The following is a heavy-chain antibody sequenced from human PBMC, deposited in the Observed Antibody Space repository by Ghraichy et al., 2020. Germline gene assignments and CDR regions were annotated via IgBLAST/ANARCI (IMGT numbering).Heavy chain of an antibody. Sequence: GSLRLSCAVYGGSFSGYYWSWIRQPPGKGLEWIGEINHSGSTNYNPSLKSRVTISVDTSKNQFSLKLSSVTAADTAVYYCARGGKRVTGTSDVWAQGTTVTVSS. CDR1: GGSFSGYY. CDR3: ARGGKRVTGTSDV. CDR2: INHSGST. J-gene: IGHJ6*02. D-gene: IGHD1-7*01. V-gene: IGHV4-34*01.